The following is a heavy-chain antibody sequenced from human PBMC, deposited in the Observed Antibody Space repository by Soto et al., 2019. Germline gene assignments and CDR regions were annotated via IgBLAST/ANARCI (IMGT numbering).Heavy chain of an antibody. D-gene: IGHD3-22*01. CDR3: ARVSIVVPFDY. CDR1: GGSISSGGYY. CDR2: IYYSGST. V-gene: IGHV4-31*03. Sequence: PPETLSLTCTVSGGSISSGGYYWSWIRQHPGKGLEWIGYIYYSGSTYYNPSLKSRVTISVDTSKNQFPLKLSSVTAADTAVYYCARVSIVVPFDYWGQGTLVTVSS. J-gene: IGHJ4*02.